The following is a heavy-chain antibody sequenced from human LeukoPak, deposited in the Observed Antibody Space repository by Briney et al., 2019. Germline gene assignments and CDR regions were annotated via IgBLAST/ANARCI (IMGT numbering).Heavy chain of an antibody. V-gene: IGHV3-30-3*01. D-gene: IGHD2-2*01. J-gene: IGHJ6*02. CDR1: GFTFSSYA. CDR3: ARESSTGGMDV. CDR2: ISYVGSNK. Sequence: GGSLRLSCAASGFTFSSYAMHWVRQAPGKGLEWVAVISYVGSNKYYADSVKGRFTISRDNSKNTLYLQMNSLRAEDTAVYYCARESSTGGMDVWGQGTTVTVSS.